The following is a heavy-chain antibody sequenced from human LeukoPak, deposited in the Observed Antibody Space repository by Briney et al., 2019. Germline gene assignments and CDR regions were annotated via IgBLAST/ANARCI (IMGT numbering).Heavy chain of an antibody. D-gene: IGHD3-10*01. CDR2: IYHSGST. CDR3: AGGSYYGSGLSY. Sequence: SQTLSLTCAVSGGSISSGGYSWSWIRQPPGKGLEWIGYIYHSGSTYYNPSLKSRVTISVDRSKNQFSLKLSSVTAADTAVYYCAGGSYYGSGLSYWGQGTLVTVS. J-gene: IGHJ4*02. CDR1: GGSISSGGYS. V-gene: IGHV4-30-2*01.